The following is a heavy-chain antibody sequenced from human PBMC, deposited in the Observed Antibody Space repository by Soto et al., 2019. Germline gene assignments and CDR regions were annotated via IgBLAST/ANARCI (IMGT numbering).Heavy chain of an antibody. J-gene: IGHJ5*02. D-gene: IGHD3-10*01. CDR2: FDPEDGET. CDR3: ATGIGYYGSGSYYSNWFDP. CDR1: GYTLTELS. Sequence: QVQLVQSGAEVKKPGASVKVSCKVSGYTLTELSMHWVRQAPGKGLEWMGGFDPEDGETIYAQKFQGRVTMTEDTSTDTAYMELSSLRSEDTAVDYCATGIGYYGSGSYYSNWFDPWGQGTLVTVSS. V-gene: IGHV1-24*01.